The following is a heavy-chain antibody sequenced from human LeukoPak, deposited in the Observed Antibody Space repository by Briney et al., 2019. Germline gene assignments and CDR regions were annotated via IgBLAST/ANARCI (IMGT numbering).Heavy chain of an antibody. CDR3: ARDGDFYYFDY. J-gene: IGHJ4*02. CDR2: IYHSGST. Sequence: SETLSLTCTVSGYSISSGNYWGWIRQPPGKGPEWIGSIYHSGSTYYNPSLKSRVSISVDTSKNQFSLRLSSVTAADTAVYYCARDGDFYYFDYWGQGTLVTVSS. V-gene: IGHV4-38-2*02. CDR1: GYSISSGNY.